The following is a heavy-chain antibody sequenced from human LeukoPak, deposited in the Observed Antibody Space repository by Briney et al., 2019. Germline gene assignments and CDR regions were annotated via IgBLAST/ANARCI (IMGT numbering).Heavy chain of an antibody. CDR3: ASITKPDPTVRGVITGPFDP. CDR2: IIPLFGTA. D-gene: IGHD3-10*01. Sequence: SVKVSCKASGGTFSSYAISWVRQAPGQGLEWMGGIIPLFGTANYAQKFQGRVTITADESTSTAYMELSSLRSEDTAVYYCASITKPDPTVRGVITGPFDPWGQGTLFTVSS. CDR1: GGTFSSYA. J-gene: IGHJ5*02. V-gene: IGHV1-69*01.